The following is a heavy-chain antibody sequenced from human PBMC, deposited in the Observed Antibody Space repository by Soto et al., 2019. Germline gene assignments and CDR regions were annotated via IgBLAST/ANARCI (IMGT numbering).Heavy chain of an antibody. CDR2: INSDGSST. J-gene: IGHJ6*02. CDR1: GFTFSSYS. D-gene: IGHD7-27*01. Sequence: GGSLRLSCAASGFTFSSYSMNWVRQAPGKGLVWVSRINSDGSSTSYADSVKGRFTISRDNAKNTLYLQMNSLRAEDTAVYYCARDPHWGSNYYGMDVWGQGTTVTVSS. V-gene: IGHV3-74*01. CDR3: ARDPHWGSNYYGMDV.